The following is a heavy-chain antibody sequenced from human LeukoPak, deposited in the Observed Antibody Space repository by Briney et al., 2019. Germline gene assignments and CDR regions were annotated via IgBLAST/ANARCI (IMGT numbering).Heavy chain of an antibody. CDR1: GGSISGYF. CDR3: ARDVMNYYDSSGYYLNWFDP. V-gene: IGHV4-59*01. Sequence: PSETLSLTCTVSGGSISGYFWSWIRQPPGEGLEFIGYIYYAGTASYNPSLNSRVTMSVDTSKNQFSLKLSSVTAADTAVYYCARDVMNYYDSSGYYLNWFDPWGQGTLVTVSS. CDR2: IYYAGTA. D-gene: IGHD3-22*01. J-gene: IGHJ5*02.